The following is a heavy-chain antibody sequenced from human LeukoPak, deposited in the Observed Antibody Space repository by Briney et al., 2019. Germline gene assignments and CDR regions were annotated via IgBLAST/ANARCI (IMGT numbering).Heavy chain of an antibody. CDR3: ATLYYYGSGTYYYFHY. D-gene: IGHD3-10*01. CDR2: IYPDDSNI. V-gene: IGHV5-51*01. Sequence: GESLQISCKGSGYTFTSYWIGWVRRIPGKGLEWMGIIYPDDSNIRYSPSFQGQVTISADRSISTAYLQWSSLKAADTAMYYCATLYYYGSGTYYYFHYWGQGALVTVSS. CDR1: GYTFTSYW. J-gene: IGHJ4*02.